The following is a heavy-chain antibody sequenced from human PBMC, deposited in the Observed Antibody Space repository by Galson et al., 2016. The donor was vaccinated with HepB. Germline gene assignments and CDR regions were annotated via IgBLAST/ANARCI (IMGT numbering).Heavy chain of an antibody. D-gene: IGHD6-19*01. Sequence: FTFSSNAMHWVRQAPGKGLECVSAITSNGGNTYYADSVKGRFTISRDNSKNTLYLQMTSLRAEDTAVYYCVNRGSSGWYDYWGQGTLVTVSS. J-gene: IGHJ4*02. V-gene: IGHV3-64D*06. CDR2: ITSNGGNT. CDR1: FTFSSNA. CDR3: VNRGSSGWYDY.